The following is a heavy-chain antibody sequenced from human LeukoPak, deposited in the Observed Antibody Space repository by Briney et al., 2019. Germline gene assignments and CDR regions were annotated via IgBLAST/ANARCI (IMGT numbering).Heavy chain of an antibody. J-gene: IGHJ4*02. CDR3: ARQTGSGLFILP. CDR1: GGSISSSNSY. D-gene: IGHD3/OR15-3a*01. Sequence: SETLSLTCTVSGGSISSSNSYWGWIRQPPGKGLEWIGSIYYSGNTYYNASLKSQVSISIDTSKNRFSLKLTSVTAADTAVYYCARQTGSGLFILPGGQGTLVTVSS. V-gene: IGHV4-39*01. CDR2: IYYSGNT.